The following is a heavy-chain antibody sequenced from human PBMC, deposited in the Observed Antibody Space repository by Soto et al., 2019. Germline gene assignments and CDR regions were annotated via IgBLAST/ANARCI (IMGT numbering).Heavy chain of an antibody. CDR1: GGSFSGYY. D-gene: IGHD3-22*01. J-gene: IGHJ4*02. CDR3: ARGSMIVSGLVY. Sequence: QVQLQQWGAGLLKPSETLCLTCAVYGGSFSGYYWSWIRQPPGKGLEWIGEINHSGSTNYNPSLKSRVIISVDTSKIQFSLKLSSVTAADTAVYYCARGSMIVSGLVYWGQGTLVTVSS. V-gene: IGHV4-34*01. CDR2: INHSGST.